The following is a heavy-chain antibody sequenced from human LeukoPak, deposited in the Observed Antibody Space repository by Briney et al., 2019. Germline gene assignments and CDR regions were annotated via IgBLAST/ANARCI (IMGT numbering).Heavy chain of an antibody. J-gene: IGHJ4*02. D-gene: IGHD5-18*01. Sequence: QPGGSLRLSCAASGFTFSTYAMHWVRQAPGKGLEWVTVISYDGRNKYYADSVKGRFTISRDNSKHSLILQMNSLRAEDTAMYYCAKRDTSRQHYFDYWGQGTLVTVSS. CDR2: ISYDGRNK. CDR1: GFTFSTYA. V-gene: IGHV3-30-3*02. CDR3: AKRDTSRQHYFDY.